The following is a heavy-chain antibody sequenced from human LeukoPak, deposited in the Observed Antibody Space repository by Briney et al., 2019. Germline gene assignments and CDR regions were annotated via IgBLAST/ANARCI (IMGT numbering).Heavy chain of an antibody. J-gene: IGHJ4*02. D-gene: IGHD6-13*01. CDR1: GGSISSSSYY. Sequence: KSSETLSLTCTVSGGSISSSSYYWGWIRQPPGKGLEWIGSIYYSGSTYYNPSLKSRVTISVDTSKNQFSLKLSSVTAADTAVYYCASRIAAALYYFDYWGQGTLVTVSS. V-gene: IGHV4-39*01. CDR3: ASRIAAALYYFDY. CDR2: IYYSGST.